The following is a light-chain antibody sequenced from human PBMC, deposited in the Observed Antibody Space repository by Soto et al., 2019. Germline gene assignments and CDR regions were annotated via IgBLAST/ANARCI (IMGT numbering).Light chain of an antibody. CDR2: TAS. J-gene: IGKJ1*01. V-gene: IGKV1-39*01. Sequence: DLQMTQSPSSLSASVGDRVTITCRASQRIGNYLNWFQQKPGKAPKLLIYTASTLHSGVPSRFSGSGSGADFTLTITNLQPEDFATYYCQQSFNTPRTFGQGTKVEIK. CDR3: QQSFNTPRT. CDR1: QRIGNY.